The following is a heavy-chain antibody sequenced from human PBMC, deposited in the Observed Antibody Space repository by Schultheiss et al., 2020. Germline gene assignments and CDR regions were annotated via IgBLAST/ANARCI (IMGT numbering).Heavy chain of an antibody. CDR2: INSDGSST. CDR3: ARDSSGYFGWFDP. Sequence: GGSLRLSCAASGFTFSSYWMHWVRQAPGKGLVWVSRINSDGSSTSYADSVKGRFTISRDNSKNTLYLQMNSLRAEDTAVYYCARDSSGYFGWFDPWGQGTLVTVSS. CDR1: GFTFSSYW. J-gene: IGHJ5*02. V-gene: IGHV3-74*01. D-gene: IGHD3-22*01.